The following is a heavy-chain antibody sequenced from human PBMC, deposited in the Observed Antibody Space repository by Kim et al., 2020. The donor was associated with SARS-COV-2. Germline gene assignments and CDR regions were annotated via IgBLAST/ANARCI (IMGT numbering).Heavy chain of an antibody. D-gene: IGHD6-19*01. Sequence: GGSLRLSCAASGFTFSSYAMSWVRQAPGKGLEWVSAISGSGGSTYYADSVKGRFTISRDNSKNTLYLQMNSLRAEDTAVYYCAKDWHSSGWFFVWDPKYYYGMDVWGQGTTVTVSS. CDR2: ISGSGGST. CDR3: AKDWHSSGWFFVWDPKYYYGMDV. CDR1: GFTFSSYA. J-gene: IGHJ6*02. V-gene: IGHV3-23*01.